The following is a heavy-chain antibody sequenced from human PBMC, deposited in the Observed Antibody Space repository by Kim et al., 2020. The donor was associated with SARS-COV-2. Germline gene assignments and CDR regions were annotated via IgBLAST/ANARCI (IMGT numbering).Heavy chain of an antibody. CDR2: INHSGST. J-gene: IGHJ4*02. D-gene: IGHD4-17*01. V-gene: IGHV4-34*01. CDR3: ARSHDYGGTFDY. CDR1: GGSFSGYY. Sequence: SETLSLTCAVYGGSFSGYYWSWIRQPPGKGLEWIGEINHSGSTNYNPSLKSRVTISVDTSKNQFSLKLSSVTAADTAVYYCARSHDYGGTFDYWGQGTL.